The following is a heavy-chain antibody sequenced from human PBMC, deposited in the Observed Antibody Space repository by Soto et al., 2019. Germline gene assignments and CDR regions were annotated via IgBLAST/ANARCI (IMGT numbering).Heavy chain of an antibody. Sequence: EVQLVESGGGLVQPGGSLRLSCAASGFTFSSYAMHWVRQAPGKGLEYVSAISSNGGSTYYANSVKGRFTISRDNSKNTLYLQMGSLRAEDMAVYYCARDLERDYYGSGSYSLFDYWGQGTLVTVSS. CDR3: ARDLERDYYGSGSYSLFDY. CDR1: GFTFSSYA. J-gene: IGHJ4*02. CDR2: ISSNGGST. D-gene: IGHD3-10*01. V-gene: IGHV3-64*01.